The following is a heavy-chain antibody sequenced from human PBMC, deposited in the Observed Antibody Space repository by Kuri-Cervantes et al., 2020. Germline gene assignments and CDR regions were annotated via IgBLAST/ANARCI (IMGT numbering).Heavy chain of an antibody. V-gene: IGHV3-23*01. J-gene: IGHJ4*02. D-gene: IGHD5/OR15-5a*01. CDR2: ISGSGGSI. Sequence: GESLKISCAASGFTFSSYAMSWVRQAPGKGLEWVSAISGSGGSIYYADSVKGRFTISRDNAKNSLYLQMNSLRAEDTAVYYCARLYEYYFDYWGQGTLVTVSS. CDR3: ARLYEYYFDY. CDR1: GFTFSSYA.